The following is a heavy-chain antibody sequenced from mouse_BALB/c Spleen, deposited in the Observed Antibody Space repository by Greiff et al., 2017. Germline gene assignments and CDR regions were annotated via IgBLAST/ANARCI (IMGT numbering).Heavy chain of an antibody. Sequence: EVQLQQSGPGLVKPSQSLSLTCTVTGYSITSDYAWNWIRQFPGNKLEWMGYISYSGSTSYNPSLKSRISITRDTSKNQFFLQLNSVTTEDTATYYCAIYDGYYWFAYWGQGTLVTVSA. CDR1: GYSITSDYA. CDR3: AIYDGYYWFAY. D-gene: IGHD2-3*01. CDR2: ISYSGST. V-gene: IGHV3-2*02. J-gene: IGHJ3*01.